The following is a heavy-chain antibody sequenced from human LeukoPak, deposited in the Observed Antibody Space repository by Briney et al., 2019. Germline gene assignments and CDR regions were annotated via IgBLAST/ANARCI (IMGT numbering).Heavy chain of an antibody. CDR3: ARLPGPGSGSYEADY. CDR1: GGSISSTSYY. D-gene: IGHD3-10*01. Sequence: SETLSLTCTVSGGSISSTSYYWGWIRQPPGKGLEWIGTIYYSGSTYYNPSLKSRVTISVDTSKNQFSLKLSSVTAADTAVYYCARLPGPGSGSYEADYWGQGTLVTVSS. CDR2: IYYSGST. J-gene: IGHJ4*02. V-gene: IGHV4-39*07.